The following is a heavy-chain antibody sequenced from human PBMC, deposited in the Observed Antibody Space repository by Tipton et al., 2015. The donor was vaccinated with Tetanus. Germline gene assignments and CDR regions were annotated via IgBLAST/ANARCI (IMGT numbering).Heavy chain of an antibody. CDR3: ARDWGGNCSSTSCYRIPTTRYNWFDP. V-gene: IGHV1-18*01. CDR2: ISAYNGNT. D-gene: IGHD2-2*02. Sequence: QVQLVQSGAEVKKPGASVKVSCKASGYTFTSYGISWVRQAPGQGLEWMGWISAYNGNTNYAQKLQGRVTMTTDTSTSTAYMELRSLRSDDTAVYYCARDWGGNCSSTSCYRIPTTRYNWFDPWGQGTLVTVSS. CDR1: GYTFTSYG. J-gene: IGHJ5*02.